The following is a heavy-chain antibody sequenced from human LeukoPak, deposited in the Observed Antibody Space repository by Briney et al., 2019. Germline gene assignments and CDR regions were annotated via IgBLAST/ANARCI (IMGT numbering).Heavy chain of an antibody. CDR3: ARLGGAVVPAAVYGMDV. Sequence: PSETLSLTCTVSGVSISTYYWSWIRQPPGKKLQWIGYIYYDGTTNYNPSPKSRVTISVDTSKNQFSLKLSSVTAADTAVYYCARLGGAVVPAAVYGMDVWGQGTTVTVSS. D-gene: IGHD2-2*01. CDR1: GVSISTYY. J-gene: IGHJ6*02. V-gene: IGHV4-59*12. CDR2: IYYDGTT.